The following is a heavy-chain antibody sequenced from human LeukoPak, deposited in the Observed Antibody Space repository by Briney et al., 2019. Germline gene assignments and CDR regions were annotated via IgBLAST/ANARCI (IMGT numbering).Heavy chain of an antibody. CDR2: IRYDGSNK. D-gene: IGHD2-2*01. Sequence: GGSLRLSCAASGFTFSSYGMHWARQAPGKGLEWVAFIRYDGSNKYYADSVKGRFTISRDNSKNTLYLQMNSLRAEDTAVYYCAKDRGFYCSSTSCYEGSWFDPWGQGTLVTVSS. V-gene: IGHV3-30*02. J-gene: IGHJ5*02. CDR3: AKDRGFYCSSTSCYEGSWFDP. CDR1: GFTFSSYG.